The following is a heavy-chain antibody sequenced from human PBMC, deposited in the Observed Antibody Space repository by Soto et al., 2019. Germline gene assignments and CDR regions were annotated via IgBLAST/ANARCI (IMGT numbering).Heavy chain of an antibody. D-gene: IGHD3-3*01. CDR3: ARGDFWSGLDY. J-gene: IGHJ4*02. CDR2: ISYDGSNK. CDR1: GYTFTSYA. V-gene: IGHV3-30-3*01. Sequence: SCKASGYTFTSYAMHWVRQAPGKGLEWVAVISYDGSNKYYADSVKGRFTISRDNSKNTLYLQMNSLRAEDTAVYYCARGDFWSGLDYWGQGSLVTVSS.